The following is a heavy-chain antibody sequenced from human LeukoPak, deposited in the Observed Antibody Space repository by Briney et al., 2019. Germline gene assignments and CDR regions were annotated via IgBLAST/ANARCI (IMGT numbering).Heavy chain of an antibody. J-gene: IGHJ4*02. D-gene: IGHD3-9*01. V-gene: IGHV3-73*01. CDR2: IRSKANSYAT. CDR1: GFTFSGSA. Sequence: PGGSLRLSCAASGFTFSGSAMHWVRQASGKGLEWVGRIRSKANSYATAYAASVKGRFTISRDDSKNTAYLQMNSLKTEDTAVYYCARNVLRYFDWLPTWEEIDYWGQGTLVTVSS. CDR3: ARNVLRYFDWLPTWEEIDY.